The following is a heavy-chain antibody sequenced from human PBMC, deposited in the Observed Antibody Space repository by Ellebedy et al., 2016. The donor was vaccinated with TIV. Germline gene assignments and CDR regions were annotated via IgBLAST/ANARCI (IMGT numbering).Heavy chain of an antibody. CDR2: MYHFGTT. J-gene: IGHJ4*02. CDR1: GASVSSANW. Sequence: MPSETLSLTCTVSGASVSSANWWSWIRQSPETGLEWIGEMYHFGTTNYNPSLRGRVTIPVDKSNNPFSLKLSSVTAADTAVYYCARQGYRGYSYGATYTPFDYWGQGTLVTVSS. CDR3: ARQGYRGYSYGATYTPFDY. D-gene: IGHD5-18*01. V-gene: IGHV4-4*02.